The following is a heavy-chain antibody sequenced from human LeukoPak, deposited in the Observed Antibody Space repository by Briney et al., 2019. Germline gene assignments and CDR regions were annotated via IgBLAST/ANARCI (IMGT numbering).Heavy chain of an antibody. D-gene: IGHD3-9*01. J-gene: IGHJ5*02. Sequence: ASVKVSCKASGYTFTSYGISWVRQAPGQGLEWMGWISAYNGNTNYAQKLQGRVTMTIDTSTSTAYMELRSLRSDDTAVYYCAREAHYDILTGRGWFDPWGQGTLVTVSS. CDR3: AREAHYDILTGRGWFDP. CDR1: GYTFTSYG. CDR2: ISAYNGNT. V-gene: IGHV1-18*04.